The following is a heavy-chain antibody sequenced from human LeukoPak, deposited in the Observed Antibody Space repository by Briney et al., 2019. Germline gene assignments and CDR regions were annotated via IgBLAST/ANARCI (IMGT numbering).Heavy chain of an antibody. J-gene: IGHJ3*02. D-gene: IGHD1-26*01. V-gene: IGHV3-48*01. CDR3: ARGVSGSQGGDAFDI. Sequence: GGSLRLSCAASGFIFSTHSMNWVRQAPGKGLEWVSYISTDSNTIYYRDSVKGRFTISRDNSKNTLYLQMNSLRAEDTAVYYCARGVSGSQGGDAFDIWGQGTMVTVSS. CDR2: ISTDSNTI. CDR1: GFIFSTHS.